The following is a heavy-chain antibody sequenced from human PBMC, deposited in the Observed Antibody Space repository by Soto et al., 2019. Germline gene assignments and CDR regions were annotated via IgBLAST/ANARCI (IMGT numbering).Heavy chain of an antibody. Sequence: SETLSLTCTVSGGSISSSSYYWAWIRQPPGRGLEWIGSIYYSGSTYYNPSLKSRVTISVDTSKNQFSLKLSSVTAADTAVYYCARHSGAGSMVRGVPTYYYYGMDVWGQGTTVT. CDR1: GGSISSSSYY. CDR2: IYYSGST. V-gene: IGHV4-39*01. J-gene: IGHJ6*01. CDR3: ARHSGAGSMVRGVPTYYYYGMDV. D-gene: IGHD3-10*01.